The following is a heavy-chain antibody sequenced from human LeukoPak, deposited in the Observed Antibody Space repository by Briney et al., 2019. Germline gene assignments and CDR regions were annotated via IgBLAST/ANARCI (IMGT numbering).Heavy chain of an antibody. V-gene: IGHV4-59*12. CDR3: ARDPPYYYDSSGYPENAFDI. CDR2: IYYSGST. Sequence: SETLSLTCTVSGGSISSFYWTWIRQPPGKGLEWIGYIYYSGSTNYNPSLKSRVTISVDRSKNQFSLKLSSVTAADTAVYYCARDPPYYYDSSGYPENAFDIWGQGTMVTVSS. CDR1: GGSISSFY. D-gene: IGHD3-22*01. J-gene: IGHJ3*02.